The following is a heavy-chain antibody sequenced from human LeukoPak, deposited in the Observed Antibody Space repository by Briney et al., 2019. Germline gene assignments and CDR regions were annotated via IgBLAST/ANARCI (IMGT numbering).Heavy chain of an antibody. J-gene: IGHJ4*02. CDR2: IYSGGST. CDR1: GFTVSSNY. D-gene: IGHD1-26*01. Sequence: GGSLRLSCAASGFTVSSNYMSWVRQAPGKGLEWVSVIYSGGSTYYADSVKGRFTISRDNSKNTLYLQMNSLRAEDTAVYYCARDKLVRYFDYWGQGTLVTVSS. V-gene: IGHV3-66*01. CDR3: ARDKLVRYFDY.